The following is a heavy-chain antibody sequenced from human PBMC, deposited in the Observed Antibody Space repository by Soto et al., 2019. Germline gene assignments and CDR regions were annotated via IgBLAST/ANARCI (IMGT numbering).Heavy chain of an antibody. Sequence: SETLSLTCTVSGGSISSYYWSWIRQPPGKGLEWIGYIYYSGSTNYNPSLKSRATISVDTSKNQFSLKLSSVTAADTAVYYCARGYCSGGTCYRFNFDYWGQGTLVTVS. V-gene: IGHV4-59*01. CDR2: IYYSGST. CDR1: GGSISSYY. CDR3: ARGYCSGGTCYRFNFDY. J-gene: IGHJ4*02. D-gene: IGHD2-15*01.